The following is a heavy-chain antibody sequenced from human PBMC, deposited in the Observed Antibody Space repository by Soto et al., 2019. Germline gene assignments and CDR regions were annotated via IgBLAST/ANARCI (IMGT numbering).Heavy chain of an antibody. CDR1: GYSFTSYW. J-gene: IGHJ3*02. CDR2: IYPGDSDT. D-gene: IGHD3-22*01. CDR3: AREEGGYYGSSGSDAFDI. V-gene: IGHV5-51*06. Sequence: GESLKIPCKGSGYSFTSYWIGWVRQMPGKGPEWMGIIYPGDSDTRYGPAFQGQVTISADKSNSTAYLQWSSLKTSDDAMYYYAREEGGYYGSSGSDAFDIWGQGTMVTVSS.